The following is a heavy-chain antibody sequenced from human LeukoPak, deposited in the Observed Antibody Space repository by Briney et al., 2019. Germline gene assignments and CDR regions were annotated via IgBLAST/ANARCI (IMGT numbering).Heavy chain of an antibody. Sequence: GGSLTLSCAVSGFTLSSHAMTWVRQAPGKGLEWVSGISISGDVTYYADSVQGRFIISRDNSKNTVYLQMDSLRVDDTAVYYCANEEVPNDYWGQGTLVTVSS. CDR3: ANEEVPNDY. V-gene: IGHV3-23*01. CDR2: ISISGDVT. CDR1: GFTLSSHA. D-gene: IGHD4/OR15-4a*01. J-gene: IGHJ4*02.